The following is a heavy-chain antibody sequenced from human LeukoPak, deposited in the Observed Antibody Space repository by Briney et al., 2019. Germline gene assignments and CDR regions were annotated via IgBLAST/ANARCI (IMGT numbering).Heavy chain of an antibody. D-gene: IGHD2-8*01. V-gene: IGHV1-2*02. Sequence: GASVTVSCKAFGYTFTDYHMHWVRQAPGQGLEWMGWINPNSGDTNYAQKFQGRVTMTRDTTISTAYMELSRLRSDDTAVFYCATLMAHLDYWGQGTLVTVSS. CDR2: INPNSGDT. CDR1: GYTFTDYH. CDR3: ATLMAHLDY. J-gene: IGHJ4*02.